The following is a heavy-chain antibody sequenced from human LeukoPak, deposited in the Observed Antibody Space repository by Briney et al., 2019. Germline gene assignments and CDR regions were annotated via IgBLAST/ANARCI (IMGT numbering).Heavy chain of an antibody. J-gene: IGHJ4*02. CDR2: ISGSGDST. V-gene: IGHV3-23*01. Sequence: PGGSPRLSCAASGFTVSSNYMSWVRQAPGKGLEWVSGISGSGDSTYYADSVKGRFTISRDNSKNTLYLQMNSLRAEDTAVYYCARRSGIAVAGAFDYWGQGTLVTVSS. CDR3: ARRSGIAVAGAFDY. D-gene: IGHD6-19*01. CDR1: GFTVSSNY.